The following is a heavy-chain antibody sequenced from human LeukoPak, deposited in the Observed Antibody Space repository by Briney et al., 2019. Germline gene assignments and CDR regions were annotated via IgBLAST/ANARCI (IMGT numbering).Heavy chain of an antibody. CDR2: IYYSGTT. V-gene: IGHV4-39*01. Sequence: PSETLSLTCTVSGDSISRSTHFWGWIRQPPGKGLEWIGSIYYSGTTYNNPSLKSRVTISVDTSKNQFSLKLSSVTAADTAVYHCARSIRGYSSGWYYFDPWGQGTLVTVSS. J-gene: IGHJ5*02. CDR1: GDSISRSTHF. D-gene: IGHD6-19*01. CDR3: ARSIRGYSSGWYYFDP.